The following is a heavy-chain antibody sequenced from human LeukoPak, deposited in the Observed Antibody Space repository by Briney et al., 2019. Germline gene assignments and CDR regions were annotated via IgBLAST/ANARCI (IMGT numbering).Heavy chain of an antibody. V-gene: IGHV3-23*01. D-gene: IGHD6-19*01. Sequence: GGSLRLSCAASGFTFTTYAMSWVRQAPGTGPEWVSAIIGSNGNTYYADSVKGRFTISRDISQNTLYLQMNSLRAEDTAVYYCAKDREPDSGWNFDYWGQGTLVTVSS. J-gene: IGHJ4*02. CDR2: IIGSNGNT. CDR3: AKDREPDSGWNFDY. CDR1: GFTFTTYA.